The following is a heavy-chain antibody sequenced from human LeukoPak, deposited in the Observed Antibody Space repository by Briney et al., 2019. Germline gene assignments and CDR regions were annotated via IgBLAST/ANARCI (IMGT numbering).Heavy chain of an antibody. J-gene: IGHJ3*02. D-gene: IGHD2-8*02. Sequence: PGGSLRLSCAATGVTFSSFGMHWVRQSPGKGLEWVALIRHDGTNIYYADSVKGRFTISRDNAKNSLYLQMNSLRAEDTAVYYCARDHSGVSPLDDAFDIWGQGTMVTVSS. V-gene: IGHV3-30*02. CDR3: ARDHSGVSPLDDAFDI. CDR1: GVTFSSFG. CDR2: IRHDGTNI.